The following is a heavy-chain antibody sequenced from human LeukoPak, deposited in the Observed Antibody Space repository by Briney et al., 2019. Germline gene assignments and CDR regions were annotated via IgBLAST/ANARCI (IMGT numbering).Heavy chain of an antibody. Sequence: AGGSLRLSCAASGFTFSSYGMSWVRQAPGKGLEWVSAISGSGDRTYYADSVKGRFTISRDNAKNSLYLQMNSLRAEDTAVYYCAELGITMIGGVWGKGTTVTISS. V-gene: IGHV3-23*01. CDR3: AELGITMIGGV. CDR2: ISGSGDRT. J-gene: IGHJ6*04. CDR1: GFTFSSYG. D-gene: IGHD3-10*02.